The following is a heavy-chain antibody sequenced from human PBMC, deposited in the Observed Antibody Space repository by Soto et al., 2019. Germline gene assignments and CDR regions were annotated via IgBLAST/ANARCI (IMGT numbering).Heavy chain of an antibody. CDR2: ISGSGAER. Sequence: EVQLLESGGGLGQPGGSLRLSCATSGFTFKNYPLAWVRQSAGKGLQWVSSISGSGAERSYADSVKGRFTISRDDSQNTMYLQMSSLRVDDTASYCCAKGWLICGEGVYDWFDTWGQGTLVVVSS. J-gene: IGHJ5*02. CDR3: AKGWLICGEGVYDWFDT. V-gene: IGHV3-23*01. CDR1: GFTFKNYP. D-gene: IGHD6-19*01.